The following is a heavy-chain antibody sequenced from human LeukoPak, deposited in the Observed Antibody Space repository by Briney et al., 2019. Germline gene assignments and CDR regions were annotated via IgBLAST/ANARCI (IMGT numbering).Heavy chain of an antibody. Sequence: SETLSLTCTVSGGSISSYYWSWIRQPPGKGLEWIGSIYYSGSTYYNPSLKSRVTISVDTSKNQFSLKLSSVTAADTAVYYCAKTMVRGVTIFDYWGQGTLVTVSS. CDR2: IYYSGST. CDR1: GGSISSYY. CDR3: AKTMVRGVTIFDY. D-gene: IGHD3-10*01. J-gene: IGHJ4*02. V-gene: IGHV4-59*05.